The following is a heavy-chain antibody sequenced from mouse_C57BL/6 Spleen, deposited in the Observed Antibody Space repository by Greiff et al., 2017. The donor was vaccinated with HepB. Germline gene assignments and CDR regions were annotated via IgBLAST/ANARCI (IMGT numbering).Heavy chain of an antibody. Sequence: EVNVVESGGGLVKPGGSLKLSCAASGFTFSDYGMHWVRQAPEKGLEWVAYISSGSSTIYYADTVKGRFTISRDNAKNTLFLQMTSLRSEDTAMYYCARRAEIYAMDYWGQGTSVTVSS. J-gene: IGHJ4*01. CDR1: GFTFSDYG. CDR3: ARRAEIYAMDY. V-gene: IGHV5-17*01. CDR2: ISSGSSTI.